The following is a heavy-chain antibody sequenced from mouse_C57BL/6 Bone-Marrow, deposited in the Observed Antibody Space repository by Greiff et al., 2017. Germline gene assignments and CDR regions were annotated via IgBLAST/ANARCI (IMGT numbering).Heavy chain of an antibody. Sequence: QVQLQQPGAELVMPGASVKLSCKASGYTFTSYWMNWVKQRPGQGLEWIGEIDPSASNTNYNQKLKGKFTLTVDKSSSTTYMRLSSLTSVDSAVYYCARWYYGCTDYWGQGTTLTVSS. CDR3: ARWYYGCTDY. D-gene: IGHD1-1*01. CDR1: GYTFTSYW. V-gene: IGHV1-69*01. J-gene: IGHJ2*01. CDR2: IDPSASNT.